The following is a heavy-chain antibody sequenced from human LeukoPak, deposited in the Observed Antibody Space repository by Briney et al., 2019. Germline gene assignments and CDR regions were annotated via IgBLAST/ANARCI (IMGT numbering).Heavy chain of an antibody. CDR2: VSYDGSNK. CDR3: ARDPSLRTTLDY. CDR1: GFTFSHYG. J-gene: IGHJ4*02. D-gene: IGHD1-1*01. Sequence: SGGSLRLSCAASGFTFSHYGMHWVRQAPGEGLQWVAIVSYDGSNKYYADSVKGRFTISRDSSKNTVSLQMNSLRTDDTAVYYCARDPSLRTTLDYWGQGTLVTVSS. V-gene: IGHV3-30*03.